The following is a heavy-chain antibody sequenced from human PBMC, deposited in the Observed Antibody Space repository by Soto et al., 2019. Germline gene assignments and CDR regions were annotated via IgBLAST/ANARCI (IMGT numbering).Heavy chain of an antibody. Sequence: PSETLSLTCTVSGGSISSSSYYWGWIRQPPGKGLEWIGSIYYSGSTYYNPSLKSRVTISVDTSKNQFSLKLSSVTAADTAVYYCARPPYGDYYYYGMDVWGQGTTVTVSS. CDR3: ARPPYGDYYYYGMDV. D-gene: IGHD4-17*01. CDR1: GGSISSSSYY. V-gene: IGHV4-39*01. CDR2: IYYSGST. J-gene: IGHJ6*02.